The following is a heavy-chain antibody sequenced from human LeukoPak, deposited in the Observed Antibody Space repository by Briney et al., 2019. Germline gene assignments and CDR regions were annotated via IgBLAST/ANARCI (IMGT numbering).Heavy chain of an antibody. V-gene: IGHV3-21*01. J-gene: IGHJ4*02. D-gene: IGHD3-3*01. CDR2: ISSSSSYI. Sequence: GGSLRLSCAASGFTFSSYSMTWVRQAPGKGLEWVSSISSSSSYIYYADSVKGRFTISRDNAKNSLYLQMNSLRAEDTAVYYCARDLSTILGVVTFDYWGQGTLVTVSS. CDR1: GFTFSSYS. CDR3: ARDLSTILGVVTFDY.